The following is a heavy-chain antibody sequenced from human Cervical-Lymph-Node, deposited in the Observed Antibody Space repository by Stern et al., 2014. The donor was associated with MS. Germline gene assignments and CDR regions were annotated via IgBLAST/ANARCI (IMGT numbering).Heavy chain of an antibody. Sequence: QVQLVESGGGVVQPGRSLRLSCAASGFTFSSSGMHWVRQAPGKGLEWVAVISEYGRQKVYADSVKGRFTISRDRSKNMFYLQMDSLRAEDTAVYYCAKDRILSWTFDYWGQGTLVTVSS. CDR3: AKDRILSWTFDY. V-gene: IGHV3-30*18. CDR2: ISEYGRQK. J-gene: IGHJ4*02. CDR1: GFTFSSSG. D-gene: IGHD3/OR15-3a*01.